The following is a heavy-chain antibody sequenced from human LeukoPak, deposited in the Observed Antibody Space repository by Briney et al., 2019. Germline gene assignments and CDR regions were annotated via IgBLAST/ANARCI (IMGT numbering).Heavy chain of an antibody. CDR1: GGTFSSYA. Sequence: SVKVSCKASGGTFSSYAISWVRQAPGQGLEWMGGIIPIFGTANYAQKFQGRVTITADESTSTAYMELSSLRSEDTAVYYCARDATFSSPGAHWFDPWGQGTLVTVSS. J-gene: IGHJ5*02. CDR2: IIPIFGTA. V-gene: IGHV1-69*13. CDR3: ARDATFSSPGAHWFDP. D-gene: IGHD6-13*01.